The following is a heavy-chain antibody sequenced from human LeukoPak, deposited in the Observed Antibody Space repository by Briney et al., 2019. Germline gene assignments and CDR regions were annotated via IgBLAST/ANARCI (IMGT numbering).Heavy chain of an antibody. CDR2: IYSGGST. V-gene: IGHV3-66*01. Sequence: PGGSLRLSCAASGFTVSSNYMSWVRQAPGKGLEWVSVIYSGGSTYYADSVKGRFTISRDNSKNTLYLQMNSLRAEDTAVYYCARAPPTYYDNSGSTLDDYWGQGTRVTVSS. J-gene: IGHJ4*02. CDR1: GFTVSSNY. D-gene: IGHD3-22*01. CDR3: ARAPPTYYDNSGSTLDDY.